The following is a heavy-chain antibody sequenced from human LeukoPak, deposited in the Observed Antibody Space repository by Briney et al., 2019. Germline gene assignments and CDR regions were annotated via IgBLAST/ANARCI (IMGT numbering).Heavy chain of an antibody. CDR3: ARMGSTYYYDSSNYQDAFDV. J-gene: IGHJ3*01. CDR1: GFTFNNYA. Sequence: AGGSLRLSCTASGFTFNNYAMSWVRQAPGKGLEWVSGISGSGDRTYYADSVKDQFTIPRDNSKNTFYLQMNNVRAEDTAVYYCARMGSTYYYDSSNYQDAFDVWGQGTMVTVSS. D-gene: IGHD3-22*01. CDR2: ISGSGDRT. V-gene: IGHV3-23*01.